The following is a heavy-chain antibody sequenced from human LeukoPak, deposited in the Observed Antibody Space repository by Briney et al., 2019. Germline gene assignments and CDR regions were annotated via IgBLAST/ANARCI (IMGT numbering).Heavy chain of an antibody. J-gene: IGHJ5*02. V-gene: IGHV4-39*01. D-gene: IGHD6-13*01. Sequence: PSETLSLTCTVSGGSISSSSYYWGWIRQPPGKGLEWIGSIYYSGSTYYNPSLKSRVTISVDTSKNQFSLKLSSVTAADTAVYYCARPISGYSSSWYWFDPWGQGTLVTVSS. CDR1: GGSISSSSYY. CDR3: ARPISGYSSSWYWFDP. CDR2: IYYSGST.